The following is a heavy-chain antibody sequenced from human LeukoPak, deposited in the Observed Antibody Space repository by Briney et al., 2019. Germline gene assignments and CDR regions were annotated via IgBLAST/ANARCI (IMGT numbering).Heavy chain of an antibody. J-gene: IGHJ4*02. CDR2: IYYSGST. CDR1: DGSIHSYF. CDR3: VRPHRGCNYFYM. V-gene: IGHV4-59*08. Sequence: SYTLSLTCTLSDGSIHSYFRSWIRQPPGKGLEWIGYIYYSGSTNYNPPLTSRFTISLNRSNNEFSLNVGAVTAADTPVYYFVRPHRGCNYFYMWGRGNLVSVFS. D-gene: IGHD2-15*01.